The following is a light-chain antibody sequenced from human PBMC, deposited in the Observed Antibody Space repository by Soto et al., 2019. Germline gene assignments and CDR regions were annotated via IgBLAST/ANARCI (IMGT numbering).Light chain of an antibody. CDR3: GTWDSSLSAGV. CDR2: DNN. Sequence: QSVLTQPPSVSAAPGQKVTISCSGSSSNIGNNYVSWYQHLPGTAPKLLIYDNNMRPSGFPDRFSGSKSGTSATLGITGLQTGDEADYYCGTWDSSLSAGVFGGGTKLTVL. CDR1: SSNIGNNY. V-gene: IGLV1-51*01. J-gene: IGLJ2*01.